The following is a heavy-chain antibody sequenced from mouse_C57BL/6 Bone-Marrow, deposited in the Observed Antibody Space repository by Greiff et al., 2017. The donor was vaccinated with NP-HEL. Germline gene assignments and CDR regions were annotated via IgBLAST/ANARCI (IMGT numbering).Heavy chain of an antibody. CDR3: ARHGTYYGNSYYFDY. V-gene: IGHV2-6-2*01. CDR2: IWSDGST. D-gene: IGHD2-10*01. CDR1: GFSLTSYG. Sequence: VQLVESGPDLVAPSQSLSITCTVSGFSLTSYGVHWVRQPPGKGLEWLVVIWSDGSTTYNSALKSRLSISKDNSKSQVFLKMNSLQTDDTAMYYCARHGTYYGNSYYFDYWGQGTTLTVSS. J-gene: IGHJ2*01.